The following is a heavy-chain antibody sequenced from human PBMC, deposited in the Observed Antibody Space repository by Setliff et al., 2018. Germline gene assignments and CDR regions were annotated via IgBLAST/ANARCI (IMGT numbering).Heavy chain of an antibody. J-gene: IGHJ2*01. CDR3: TKDLKKWLQFGWYFDL. CDR2: INPNSGGT. Sequence: ASVKVSCKASGYNFTGYYMYWVRQAPGQGLEWMGWINPNSGGTNYAQKFQGRVSMTRDTSISTAFLELNGLRSDDTAVHYCTKDLKKWLQFGWYFDLWGRGTLVTVSS. CDR1: GYNFTGYY. D-gene: IGHD5-12*01. V-gene: IGHV1-2*02.